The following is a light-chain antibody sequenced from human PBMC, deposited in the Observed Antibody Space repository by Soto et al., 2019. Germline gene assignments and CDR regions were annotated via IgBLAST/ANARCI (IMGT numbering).Light chain of an antibody. CDR3: CSYTSSTNYV. CDR1: TSDVSIYNY. V-gene: IGLV2-14*01. CDR2: GVS. J-gene: IGLJ1*01. Sequence: QSALTQPASVSGSPGQSITISCTGTTSDVSIYNYVSWYQQHPGKAPKLMIYGVSNRPSGVSNRFSGAKSGHTASLTISGLQVEDEADYYCCSYTSSTNYVFGPGTKLTDL.